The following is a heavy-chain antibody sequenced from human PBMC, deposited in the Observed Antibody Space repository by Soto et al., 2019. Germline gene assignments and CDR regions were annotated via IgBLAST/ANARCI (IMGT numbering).Heavy chain of an antibody. CDR1: GFTFSSYS. D-gene: IGHD6-19*01. J-gene: IGHJ4*02. CDR2: ISSSSSYI. CDR3: ARRPDSSGWYLIDY. Sequence: EVQLVESGGGLVKPGGSLSLSCAASGFTFSSYSMNWVRQAPGKGLEWVSSISSSSSYIYYADSVKGRFTISRDNAKNSLYLQMNSLRAEDTAVYYCARRPDSSGWYLIDYWGQGTLVTVSS. V-gene: IGHV3-21*01.